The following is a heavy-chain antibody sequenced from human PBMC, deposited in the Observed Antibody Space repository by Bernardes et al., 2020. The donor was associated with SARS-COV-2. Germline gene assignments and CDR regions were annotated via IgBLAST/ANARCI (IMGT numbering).Heavy chain of an antibody. D-gene: IGHD3-3*01. Sequence: GGSLRLSCAASGFTFSSYGMHWVRQAPGKGLEWVAVISYEGSNKYYADSVKGRFTISRDNSKNTLYLQMNSLRAEDTAVYYCAKDRKYYDFWSGYFLSDDTYYYYYGMDVWGQGTTVTVSS. CDR2: ISYEGSNK. J-gene: IGHJ6*02. CDR3: AKDRKYYDFWSGYFLSDDTYYYYYGMDV. V-gene: IGHV3-30*18. CDR1: GFTFSSYG.